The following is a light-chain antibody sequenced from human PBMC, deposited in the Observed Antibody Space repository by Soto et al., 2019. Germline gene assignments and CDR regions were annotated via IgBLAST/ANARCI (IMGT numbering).Light chain of an antibody. CDR3: RSYTSSSTLV. J-gene: IGLJ1*01. CDR2: EVS. Sequence: QSALTQPASVSGSPGQSITISCTGTSSDVGGYDYVSWYQQHPGKAPKLMIYEVSNRPSGVSNRFSGSQSGNTASLTISWLQAEDEADYYCRSYTSSSTLVFGTGTKLTVL. CDR1: SSDVGGYDY. V-gene: IGLV2-14*01.